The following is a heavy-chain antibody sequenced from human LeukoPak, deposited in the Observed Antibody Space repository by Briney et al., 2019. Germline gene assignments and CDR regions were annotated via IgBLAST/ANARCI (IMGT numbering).Heavy chain of an antibody. CDR1: GFTFSSYG. D-gene: IGHD4-11*01. CDR2: ITSNGGST. V-gene: IGHV3-64*01. Sequence: GGSLRLSCAASGFTFSSYGMHWVRQAPGKGVEYVSAITSNGGSTYYANSVKGRFTISRDNSKNTLYLQMGSLRAEDMAVYYCAGERLTTYGMDVWGQGTTVTVSS. J-gene: IGHJ6*02. CDR3: AGERLTTYGMDV.